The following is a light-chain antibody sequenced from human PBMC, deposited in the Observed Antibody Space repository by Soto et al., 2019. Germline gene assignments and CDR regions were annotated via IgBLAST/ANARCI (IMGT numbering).Light chain of an antibody. CDR2: GAS. V-gene: IGKV3-15*01. CDR3: QPYNNWPPIT. J-gene: IGKJ5*01. CDR1: QSVSSN. Sequence: EIVMTQSPATLSVSPGERATLSCRASQSVSSNLAWYQQKPGQAPRLLIYGASTRATGIPAKFSGSGSGTEFTLTISSLQSEDFAVYFCQPYNNWPPITLGPRTRLEIK.